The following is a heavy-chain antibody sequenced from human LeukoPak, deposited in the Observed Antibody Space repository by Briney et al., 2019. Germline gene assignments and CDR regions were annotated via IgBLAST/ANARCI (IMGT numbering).Heavy chain of an antibody. CDR2: INSDGSST. Sequence: GGSLRLSCAASGFTFSSYWMHWVRQAPGKGLVWVPRINSDGSSTSYADSVKGRFTISRDNAKNTLYLQMNSLRAEDTAVYYCARDIHSVAFDIWGQGTMVTVSS. J-gene: IGHJ3*02. CDR1: GFTFSSYW. V-gene: IGHV3-74*01. CDR3: ARDIHSVAFDI.